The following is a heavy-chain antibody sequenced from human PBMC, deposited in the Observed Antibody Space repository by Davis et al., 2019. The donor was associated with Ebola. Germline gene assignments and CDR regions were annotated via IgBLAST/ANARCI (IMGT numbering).Heavy chain of an antibody. D-gene: IGHD6-13*01. V-gene: IGHV3-23*01. CDR1: GFTFSSYA. J-gene: IGHJ6*04. Sequence: GESLKISCAASGFTFSSYAMSWVRQAPGKGLEWVSAISGSGGSTYYADSVKGRFTISRDNAKNSLYLQMNSLRAEDTAVYYCARGSSSWQGWYYYYYGMDVWGKGTTVTVSS. CDR3: ARGSSSWQGWYYYYYGMDV. CDR2: ISGSGGST.